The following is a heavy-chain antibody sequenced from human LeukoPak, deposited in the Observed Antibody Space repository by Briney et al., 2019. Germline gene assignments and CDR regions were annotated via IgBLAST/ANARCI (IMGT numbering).Heavy chain of an antibody. D-gene: IGHD1-26*01. CDR2: IYYSGST. CDR3: ARDLRGRFGFFGPELLGEY. Sequence: PSETLSLTCTVSGGSVSSSSYYWGWIRQPPGKGLEWIGSIYYSGSTYYNPSLKSRVTISVDTSKNQFSLKLSSETAADTAVYYCARDLRGRFGFFGPELLGEYWGQGTLVTVSS. V-gene: IGHV4-39*07. CDR1: GGSVSSSSYY. J-gene: IGHJ4*02.